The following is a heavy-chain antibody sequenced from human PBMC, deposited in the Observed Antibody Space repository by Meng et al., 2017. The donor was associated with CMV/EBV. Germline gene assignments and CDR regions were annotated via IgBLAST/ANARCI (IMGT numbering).Heavy chain of an antibody. V-gene: IGHV3-21*01. CDR1: GFTVSSNY. CDR3: ARAPPWDEFDY. J-gene: IGHJ4*02. CDR2: ISSSSSYI. D-gene: IGHD1-26*01. Sequence: GESLKISCAASGFTVSSNYMSWVRQAPGKGLEWVSSISSSSSYIYYADSVKGRFTISRDNAKNSLYLQMNSLRAEDTAVYYCARAPPWDEFDYWGQGTLVTVSS.